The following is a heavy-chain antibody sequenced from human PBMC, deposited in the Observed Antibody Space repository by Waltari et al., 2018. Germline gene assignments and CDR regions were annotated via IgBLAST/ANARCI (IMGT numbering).Heavy chain of an antibody. CDR3: ARALIAAAGRGRRFDP. J-gene: IGHJ5*02. Sequence: QVQLQQWGAGLLKPSENLSLTCAVYGGSFSGYYWSWIRQPPGKGLEWIGEINHSGSPNYNPSLKIRVTISVDTSKTQFSLKLSSVTAADTAVYYCARALIAAAGRGRRFDPWGQGTLVTVSS. D-gene: IGHD6-13*01. CDR1: GGSFSGYY. V-gene: IGHV4-34*01. CDR2: INHSGSP.